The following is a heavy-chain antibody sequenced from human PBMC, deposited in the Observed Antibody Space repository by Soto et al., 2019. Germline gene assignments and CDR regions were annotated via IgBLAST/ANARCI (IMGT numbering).Heavy chain of an antibody. CDR2: ISSSSSYI. D-gene: IGHD3-10*01. CDR1: GFTFSSYS. Sequence: GGSLRLSCAASGFTFSSYSMNWVRQAPGKGLEWVSSISSSSSYIYYADSVEGRFTISRDNAKNSLYLQMNSLRAEDTAVYFCARDYYGSGSYYGPKPFDYWGQGTLVTVSS. CDR3: ARDYYGSGSYYGPKPFDY. V-gene: IGHV3-21*01. J-gene: IGHJ4*02.